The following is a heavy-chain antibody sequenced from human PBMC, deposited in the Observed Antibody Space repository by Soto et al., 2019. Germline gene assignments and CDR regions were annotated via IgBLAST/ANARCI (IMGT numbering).Heavy chain of an antibody. J-gene: IGHJ6*02. CDR1: GFTFSSYS. V-gene: IGHV3-48*02. Sequence: EVQLVESGGGLVKPGGSLRLSCAASGFTFSSYSMNWVRQAPGKGLAWVSSISSSSSTIYYADSVKGRFTISRDNAKNSVSLQMNSLRDEDSAVYYCARDVGPAAIGIPDVWGQGTTVTVSS. CDR2: ISSSSSTI. D-gene: IGHD2-2*01. CDR3: ARDVGPAAIGIPDV.